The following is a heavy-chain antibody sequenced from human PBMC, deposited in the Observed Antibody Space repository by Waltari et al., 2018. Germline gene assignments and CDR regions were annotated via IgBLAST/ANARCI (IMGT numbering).Heavy chain of an antibody. D-gene: IGHD2-2*01. V-gene: IGHV1-2*06. CDR1: GYTFTGYY. J-gene: IGHJ4*02. Sequence: QVQLVQSGAAVKKPGASVKVSCKASGYTFTGYYMHWVRQAPGQGLEWMGRINPNSGGTNYAQKFQGRVTMTRDTSISTAYMELSRLRSDDTAVYYCARLIVPAAMDIDYWGQGTLVTVSS. CDR2: INPNSGGT. CDR3: ARLIVPAAMDIDY.